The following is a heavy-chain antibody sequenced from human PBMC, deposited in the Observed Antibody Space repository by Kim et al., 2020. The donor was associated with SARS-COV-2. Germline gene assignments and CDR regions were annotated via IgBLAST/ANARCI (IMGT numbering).Heavy chain of an antibody. V-gene: IGHV3-21*01. CDR2: ISSSSSYI. D-gene: IGHD3-10*01. J-gene: IGHJ4*02. Sequence: GGSLRLSCAASGFTFSSYSMNWVRQAPGKGLEWVSSISSSSSYIYYADSVKGRFTISRDNAKNSLYLQMNSLRAEDTAVYYCARELTSFSLWFGEERRYYFDYWGQGTLVTVSS. CDR1: GFTFSSYS. CDR3: ARELTSFSLWFGEERRYYFDY.